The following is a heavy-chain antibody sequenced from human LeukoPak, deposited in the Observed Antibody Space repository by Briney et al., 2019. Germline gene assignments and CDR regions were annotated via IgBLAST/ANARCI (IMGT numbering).Heavy chain of an antibody. V-gene: IGHV3-33*01. CDR1: GFTFSSSG. CDR2: IWYDGTSK. J-gene: IGHJ4*02. CDR3: ARDWRDGSEYYFDY. Sequence: GRSLRLSCVASGFTFSSSGMHWVRQAPGKGLEWVAVIWYDGTSKYYADSVKGRFTISRDNSKNMLYLQMNSLRAEDTAVHYCARDWRDGSEYYFDYWGQGTLVTVSS. D-gene: IGHD3-10*01.